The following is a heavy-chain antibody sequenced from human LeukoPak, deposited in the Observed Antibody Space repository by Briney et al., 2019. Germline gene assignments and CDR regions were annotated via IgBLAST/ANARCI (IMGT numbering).Heavy chain of an antibody. CDR2: ISGSGSVI. CDR1: GFTFSDYY. Sequence: GGSLRLSCAASGFTFSDYYMTWIRQAPWKGLESVAYISGSGSVIVYADSVKGRFTISRDNAQNSLYLQMNSQRDEDTAVYYCSRDPRPCDYWGQGTLVTVSS. V-gene: IGHV3-11*04. CDR3: SRDPRPCDY. J-gene: IGHJ4*02.